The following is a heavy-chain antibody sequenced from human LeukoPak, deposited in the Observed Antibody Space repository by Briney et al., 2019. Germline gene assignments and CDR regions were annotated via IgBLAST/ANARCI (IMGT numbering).Heavy chain of an antibody. D-gene: IGHD5-12*01. V-gene: IGHV3-21*01. CDR3: ASENIVDTSGALFDY. CDR2: ITSSGSYR. J-gene: IGHJ4*02. CDR1: GFTFSRHA. Sequence: PGGSLRLSCAASGFTFSRHAMNWVRQAPGKGLEWVSSITSSGSYRYHSDSVKGRFTISRDNAKNSLYLQMNSLRVEGTAVYYCASENIVDTSGALFDYWGQGTLVTVSS.